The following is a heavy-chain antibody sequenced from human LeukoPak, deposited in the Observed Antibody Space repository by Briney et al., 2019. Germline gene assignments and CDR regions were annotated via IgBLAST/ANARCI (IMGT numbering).Heavy chain of an antibody. CDR3: ARGDGGESTNGGYYFRY. Sequence: TGGSLRLSCAASGFTFRSYTMNWVRQAPGKGLEWVSSISSSTTYIYYADSVKGRFTISRDNAKNSLYLQMNSLRAEDTAVYYCARGDGGESTNGGYYFRYWGQGTLVTVSS. D-gene: IGHD2-8*01. CDR2: ISSSTTYI. V-gene: IGHV3-21*01. J-gene: IGHJ4*02. CDR1: GFTFRSYT.